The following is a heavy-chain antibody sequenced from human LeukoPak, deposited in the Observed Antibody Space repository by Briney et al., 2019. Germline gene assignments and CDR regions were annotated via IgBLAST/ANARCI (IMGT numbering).Heavy chain of an antibody. J-gene: IGHJ4*02. V-gene: IGHV3-21*01. Sequence: AGGSLRLSCAASGFTFSSYSMNWVRQAPGKGLEWVSSISSSSSYIYYADSVKGRFTISRDNAKNSLYLQMNSLRAEDTAVYYCARGSQQWLVSPFDYWGQGTPVTVSS. CDR1: GFTFSSYS. CDR2: ISSSSSYI. D-gene: IGHD6-19*01. CDR3: ARGSQQWLVSPFDY.